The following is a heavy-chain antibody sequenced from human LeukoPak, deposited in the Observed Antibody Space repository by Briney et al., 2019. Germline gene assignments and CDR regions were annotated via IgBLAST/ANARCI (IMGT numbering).Heavy chain of an antibody. V-gene: IGHV3-30*18. CDR1: GFTFSSYG. CDR3: AKDPGIAAAGLYFDY. CDR2: ISYDGSNK. D-gene: IGHD6-13*01. J-gene: IGHJ4*02. Sequence: HSGGSLRLSCAASGFTFSSYGMHWVRQAPGKGLEWVAVISYDGSNKYYADSVKGRFTISRDNSKNTLYLQMNSLRAEDTAVYYCAKDPGIAAAGLYFDYWGQGTLVTVSS.